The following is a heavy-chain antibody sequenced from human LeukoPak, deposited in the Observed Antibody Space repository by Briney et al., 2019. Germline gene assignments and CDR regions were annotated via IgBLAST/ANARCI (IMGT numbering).Heavy chain of an antibody. V-gene: IGHV4-34*01. CDR3: ARWYYDSSGYYYRPQGFDP. CDR2: INHSGST. J-gene: IGHJ5*02. CDR1: GGSLSGYY. Sequence: SETLSLTCAVYGGSLSGYYWSWIRQPPGKGLEWIGEINHSGSTNYNPSLKSRVTISVDTSKNQFSLKLSSVTAADTAVYYCARWYYDSSGYYYRPQGFDPWGQGTLVTVSS. D-gene: IGHD3-22*01.